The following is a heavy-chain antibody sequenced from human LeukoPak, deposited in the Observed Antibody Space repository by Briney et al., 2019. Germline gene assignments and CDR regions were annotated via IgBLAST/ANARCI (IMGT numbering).Heavy chain of an antibody. CDR2: MNPNSGNT. CDR3: AKGPWLAYPYYFDY. J-gene: IGHJ4*02. V-gene: IGHV1-8*03. Sequence: ASVKVSCKASGYTFTSYDINWVRQATGQGLEWMGWMNPNSGNTGYAQKFQGRVTITRNTSISTAYMELSSLRSEDTAVYYCAKGPWLAYPYYFDYWGQGTLVTVSS. D-gene: IGHD6-19*01. CDR1: GYTFTSYD.